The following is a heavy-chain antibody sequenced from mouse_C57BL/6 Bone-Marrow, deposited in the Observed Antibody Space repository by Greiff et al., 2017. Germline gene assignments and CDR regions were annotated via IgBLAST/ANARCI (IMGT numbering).Heavy chain of an antibody. CDR1: GYTFTSYW. D-gene: IGHD1-1*01. CDR3: ARGGTTVVYWYFDV. V-gene: IGHV1-61*01. Sequence: QVQLQQPGAELVRPGSSVKLSCKASGYTFTSYWMDWVKQRPGQGLEWIGNIYPSDSETHYNQKFKDKATLTVYKSSSTAYMQLSSLTSEDSAVYYCARGGTTVVYWYFDVWGTGTTVTVSS. CDR2: IYPSDSET. J-gene: IGHJ1*03.